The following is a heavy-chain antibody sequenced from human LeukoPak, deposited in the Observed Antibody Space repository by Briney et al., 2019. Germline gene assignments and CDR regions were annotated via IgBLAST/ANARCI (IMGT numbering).Heavy chain of an antibody. Sequence: SETLSLTCTVSGGSISSYYWSWIRQPPGKGLEWIGYIYYSGSTNYNPSLKSRVTISVDTSKNQFSLKLSSVTAADTAVYYCATVGYSYDAFDIWGQGTMVTVSS. CDR3: ATVGYSYDAFDI. CDR2: IYYSGST. V-gene: IGHV4-59*01. D-gene: IGHD5-18*01. CDR1: GGSISSYY. J-gene: IGHJ3*02.